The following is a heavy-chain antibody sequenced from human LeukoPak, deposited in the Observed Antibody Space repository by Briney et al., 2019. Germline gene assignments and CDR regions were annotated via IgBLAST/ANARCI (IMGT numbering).Heavy chain of an antibody. D-gene: IGHD4-17*01. CDR2: IRYDGSNK. Sequence: PGGSLRLSCAASGFTFSSYGMHWVRQAPGKGLEWVAFIRYDGSNKYYADSVKGRFTISRDNSKNTLYLQMNNLRAEDTAVYYCAKDNSNDYGFHYWGQGTLVTVSS. J-gene: IGHJ4*02. CDR1: GFTFSSYG. CDR3: AKDNSNDYGFHY. V-gene: IGHV3-30*02.